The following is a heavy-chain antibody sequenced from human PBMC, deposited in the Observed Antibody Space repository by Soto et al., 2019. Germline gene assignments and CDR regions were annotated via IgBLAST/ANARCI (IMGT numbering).Heavy chain of an antibody. Sequence: EVQLVESGGGLVQPGGSLRLSCAASGVTVSNNYMSWVRQAPGKGLEWVSVIYSGGRTYYADSVKGRFIISRDSSTNTLYLQMNSLRAEDTAVYYCARDTYDDYRGQGTLVTVSS. J-gene: IGHJ4*02. CDR2: IYSGGRT. CDR3: ARDTYDDY. V-gene: IGHV3-66*01. CDR1: GVTVSNNY. D-gene: IGHD3-3*01.